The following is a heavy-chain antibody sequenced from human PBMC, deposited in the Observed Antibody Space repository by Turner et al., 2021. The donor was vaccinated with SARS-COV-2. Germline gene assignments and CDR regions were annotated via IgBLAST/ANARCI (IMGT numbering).Heavy chain of an antibody. CDR2: TNPNSGNT. CDR1: GYTFTSYD. D-gene: IGHD2-2*02. V-gene: IGHV1-8*01. CDR3: ARGSYCSSTKCYTGGWIDP. Sequence: QVQLVQSGAEVKKPGASVKVSCKASGYTFTSYDINWVRQATGQGLEWMGWTNPNSGNTGYAQKVQGRVTMTRNTSISTAYMELSSLRSEDTAVYYCARGSYCSSTKCYTGGWIDPWGQGTLVTVSS. J-gene: IGHJ5*02.